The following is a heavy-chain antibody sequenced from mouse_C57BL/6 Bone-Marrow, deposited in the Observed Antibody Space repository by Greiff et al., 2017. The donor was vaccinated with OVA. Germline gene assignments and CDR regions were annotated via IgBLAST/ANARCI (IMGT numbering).Heavy chain of an antibody. Sequence: DVKLVESGGGLVQPKGSLKLSCAASGFSFNTYAMNWVRQAPGKGLEWVARIRSKSNNYATYYADSVKDRFTISRDDSESMLYLQMNNLKTEDTAMYYCVRTGWYFDVWGTGTTVTVSS. CDR2: IRSKSNNYAT. CDR1: GFSFNTYA. J-gene: IGHJ1*03. CDR3: VRTGWYFDV. V-gene: IGHV10-1*01. D-gene: IGHD4-1*01.